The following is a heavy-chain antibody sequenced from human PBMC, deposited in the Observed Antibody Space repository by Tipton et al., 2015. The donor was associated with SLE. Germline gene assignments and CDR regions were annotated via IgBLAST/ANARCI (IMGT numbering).Heavy chain of an antibody. CDR2: VYSGGNT. V-gene: IGHV3-66*02. J-gene: IGHJ6*03. CDR1: GFTVSSNY. CDR3: ASEWLPFYYYMDV. Sequence: GSLRLSCAASGFTVSSNYMNWVRQTPGKGLEWVSVVYSGGNTYYADSVKGRFTISRDNSKNTLYLQMNSLRAEDTAVYYCASEWLPFYYYMDVWGKGTTVTVSS. D-gene: IGHD6-19*01.